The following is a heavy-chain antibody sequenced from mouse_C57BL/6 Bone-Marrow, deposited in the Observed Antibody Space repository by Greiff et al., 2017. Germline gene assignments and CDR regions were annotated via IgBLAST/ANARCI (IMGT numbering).Heavy chain of an antibody. CDR1: GYTFTSYG. J-gene: IGHJ1*03. CDR3: ARPSSYYGSSYWYFDV. V-gene: IGHV1-81*01. Sequence: VQLQQSGAELARPGASVKLSCKASGYTFTSYGISWVKQRTGQGLEWIGEIYPRSGNTYYNEKFKGKATLTADKSSSTAYMELRSLTSEDSAVYFCARPSSYYGSSYWYFDVWGTGTTVTVSS. D-gene: IGHD1-1*01. CDR2: IYPRSGNT.